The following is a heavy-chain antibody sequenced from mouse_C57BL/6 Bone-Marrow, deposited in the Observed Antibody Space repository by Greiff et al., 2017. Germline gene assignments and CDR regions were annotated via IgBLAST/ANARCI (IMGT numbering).Heavy chain of an antibody. V-gene: IGHV1-55*01. CDR2: IYPGSGST. Sequence: VQLQQSGAELVKPGASVKMSCKASGYTFTSYWITWVKQRPGQGLEWIGDIYPGSGSTNYNEKFKSQATLTVDTSSSTAYMQLSSLTSEDSAVYYCAKITTVVATSNWYFDVWGTGTTVTVSS. D-gene: IGHD1-1*01. J-gene: IGHJ1*03. CDR1: GYTFTSYW. CDR3: AKITTVVATSNWYFDV.